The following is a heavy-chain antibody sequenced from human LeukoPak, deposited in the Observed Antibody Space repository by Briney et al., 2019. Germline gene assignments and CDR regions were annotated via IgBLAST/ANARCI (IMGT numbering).Heavy chain of an antibody. CDR1: GFTFSSYA. CDR3: ARDLRSGSYSYYFDY. J-gene: IGHJ4*02. CDR2: ISYDGSNK. D-gene: IGHD1-26*01. Sequence: GALRLSCAASGFTFSSYAMHWVRQAPGKGLEWVAVISYDGSNKYYADSVKGRFTTSRDNSKNTLYLQMNSLRAEDTAVYYCARDLRSGSYSYYFDYWGQGTLVTVSS. V-gene: IGHV3-30-3*01.